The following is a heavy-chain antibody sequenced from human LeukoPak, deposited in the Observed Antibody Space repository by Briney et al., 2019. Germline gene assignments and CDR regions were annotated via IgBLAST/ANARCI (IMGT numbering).Heavy chain of an antibody. CDR2: ISSSGGST. CDR3: ARVAAGY. D-gene: IGHD6-13*01. J-gene: IGHJ4*02. Sequence: GGSLRLSCAAPGFTFSTYGMSWVRQAPGKGLEWVSTISSSGGSTYYADSVTGRFTISRDNSKNTLYLQMNSLRAEDTAVYYCARVAAGYWGQGTLVTVSS. V-gene: IGHV3-23*01. CDR1: GFTFSTYG.